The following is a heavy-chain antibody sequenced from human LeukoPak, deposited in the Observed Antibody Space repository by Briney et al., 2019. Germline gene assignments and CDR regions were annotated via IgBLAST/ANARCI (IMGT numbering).Heavy chain of an antibody. CDR3: ARGLRFSDY. Sequence: GGSLRLSCAASGFTFDSYGMIWVRQAPGKGLEWVSGISGSGFITYYADSVKGRFSISRDNSKNTLYLQMNSLRVEDTAVYYCARGLRFSDYWGQGTPVTVSS. J-gene: IGHJ4*02. CDR1: GFTFDSYG. V-gene: IGHV3-23*01. CDR2: ISGSGFIT.